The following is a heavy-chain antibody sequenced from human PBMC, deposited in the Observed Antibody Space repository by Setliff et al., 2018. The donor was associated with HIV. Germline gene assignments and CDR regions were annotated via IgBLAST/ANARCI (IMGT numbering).Heavy chain of an antibody. CDR1: GITFSNAW. V-gene: IGHV3-15*04. CDR3: TTGLQHHSSGFDY. J-gene: IGHJ4*02. CDR2: IESKTDGGTT. D-gene: IGHD6-19*01. Sequence: GGSLRLSCAASGITFSNAWMSWVRQAPGKGLEWVGRIESKTDGGTTGHAAPVKGRFTISRDDSKNTLYLQLNSLKTEDTAVYYCTTGLQHHSSGFDYWGQGTLVTVSS.